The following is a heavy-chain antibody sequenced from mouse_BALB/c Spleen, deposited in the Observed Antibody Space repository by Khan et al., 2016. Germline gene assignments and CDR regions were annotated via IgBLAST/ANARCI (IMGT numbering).Heavy chain of an antibody. V-gene: IGHV3-8*02. CDR3: ARYDGSSYACGMDY. J-gene: IGHJ4*01. CDR2: ISYSGGT. CDR1: GYSITSGY. Sequence: EVKLLESGPSLVKPSQTLSLTCSVTGYSITSGYWNWIRKFPGNKLEYLGYISYSGGTYNNSSLKRRLSITTDTSKNQYFLQLNSVTTEDTGTYYCARYDGSSYACGMDYWGQGLSVTVSS. D-gene: IGHD1-1*01.